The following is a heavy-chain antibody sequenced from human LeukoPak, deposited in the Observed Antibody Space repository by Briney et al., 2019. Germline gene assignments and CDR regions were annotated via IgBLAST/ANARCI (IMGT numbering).Heavy chain of an antibody. CDR2: VSSSGSTI. CDR3: ARAEPSSGSFSFDY. Sequence: PGGSLRLFCAASGFTLSNYDMNWVRQAPGKGLEWVSYVSSSGSTIYYADSVKGRFTISRDNAKNSLYLQMNSLRAEDTAVYYCARAEPSSGSFSFDYWGQGTLVTVSS. CDR1: GFTLSNYD. V-gene: IGHV3-48*03. J-gene: IGHJ4*02. D-gene: IGHD1-26*01.